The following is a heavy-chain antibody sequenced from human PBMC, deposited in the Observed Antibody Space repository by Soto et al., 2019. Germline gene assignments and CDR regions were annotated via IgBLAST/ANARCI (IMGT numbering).Heavy chain of an antibody. Sequence: TSETLSLTCTVSGGSISSGGYYWSWIRQHPGKGLEWIGYIYYSGSTYYNPSLKSRVTISVDTSKNQFSLKLSSVTAADTAVYYCARAKEGYSYGSFDYWGQGTLVTVSS. J-gene: IGHJ4*02. D-gene: IGHD5-18*01. CDR2: IYYSGST. CDR3: ARAKEGYSYGSFDY. CDR1: GGSISSGGYY. V-gene: IGHV4-31*03.